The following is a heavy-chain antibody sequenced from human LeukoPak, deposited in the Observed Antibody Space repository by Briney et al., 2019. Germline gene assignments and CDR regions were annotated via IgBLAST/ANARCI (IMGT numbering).Heavy chain of an antibody. D-gene: IGHD5-12*01. CDR3: AKGESIVATIFGDYFDS. J-gene: IGHJ4*02. CDR2: ISYDGSDK. V-gene: IGHV3-30*18. CDR1: GFTFSSYG. Sequence: GGSLRLSCAASGFTFSSYGIHWVRQAPGKGLEWVAVISYDGSDKYYGDSVKGRFTISRDNSKNTVYLQMNSLRAEDTAVYYCAKGESIVATIFGDYFDSWGQGTLVTVSS.